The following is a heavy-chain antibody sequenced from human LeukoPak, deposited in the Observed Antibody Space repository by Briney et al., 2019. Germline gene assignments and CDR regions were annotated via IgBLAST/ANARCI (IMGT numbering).Heavy chain of an antibody. CDR3: ALLGYCSSTSCYTFKNWFDP. V-gene: IGHV2-5*01. CDR2: IYWNDDK. J-gene: IGHJ5*02. Sequence: SGPTLVNPTQTLTLTCTSSGFSLSTSGVGVGWIRQPPGKALEWLALIYWNDDKRYSPSLKSRLTITKDTSKNQVVLTMTNMDPVDTATYYCALLGYCSSTSCYTFKNWFDPWGQGTLVTVSS. D-gene: IGHD2-2*02. CDR1: GFSLSTSGVG.